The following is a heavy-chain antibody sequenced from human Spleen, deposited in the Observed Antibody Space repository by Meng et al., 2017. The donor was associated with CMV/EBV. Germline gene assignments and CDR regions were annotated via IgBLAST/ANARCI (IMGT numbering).Heavy chain of an antibody. CDR3: ATHLVVGSTPRN. CDR2: IDHSGST. D-gene: IGHD6-19*01. Sequence: CAVEGDSLRARYWSWIREPPGKGLEWIGEIDHSGSTIYNPSLKSRVTISVDTSKKQFSLKLTSVTAADTAVYYCATHLVVGSTPRNWGQGTLVTVSS. J-gene: IGHJ4*02. CDR1: GDSLRARY. V-gene: IGHV4-34*01.